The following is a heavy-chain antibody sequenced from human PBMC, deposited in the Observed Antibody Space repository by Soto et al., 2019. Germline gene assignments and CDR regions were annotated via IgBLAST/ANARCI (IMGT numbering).Heavy chain of an antibody. V-gene: IGHV3-23*01. CDR1: GFTFSSYA. CDR3: AKLIGVWFGELLFDY. D-gene: IGHD3-10*01. CDR2: ISGSGGST. Sequence: GGSLRLSCAASGFTFSSYAMSWVRQAPGKGLEWVSAISGSGGSTYYADSVKGRFTISRDNSKNTLYLQMNSLRAEDTAVYYCAKLIGVWFGELLFDYWGQGTLVTVSS. J-gene: IGHJ4*02.